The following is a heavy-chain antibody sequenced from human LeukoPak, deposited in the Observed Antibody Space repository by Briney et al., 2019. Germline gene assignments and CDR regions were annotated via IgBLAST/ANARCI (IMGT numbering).Heavy chain of an antibody. CDR1: GFTFSSYW. CDR3: AAVLPHRRFDY. V-gene: IGHV3-7*01. J-gene: IGHJ4*02. Sequence: GGSLRLSCAASGFTFSSYWMSWVRQAPGKGLEWVADIKQDGSEKYYVDSVKGRFTISRDNAKNSLYLQMNSLRAEDTAVYYCAAVLPHRRFDYWGQGTLVTVSS. D-gene: IGHD2/OR15-2a*01. CDR2: IKQDGSEK.